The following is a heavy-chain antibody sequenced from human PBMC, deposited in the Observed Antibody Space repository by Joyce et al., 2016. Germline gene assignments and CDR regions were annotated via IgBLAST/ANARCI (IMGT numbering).Heavy chain of an antibody. V-gene: IGHV3-30*18. CDR3: AQVTARDSGGAFDI. Sequence: QEQLVESGGGVVQPGRSLRLSCVASGFTFSRNGVHWVRQAPGKGLEWVAMISYDGYFKGYIDAVKGRFSISRDNSKNTLYLQMNSLRAEDTAVYYCAQVTARDSGGAFDIWGQGTLVTVSS. CDR1: GFTFSRNG. D-gene: IGHD3-10*01. CDR2: ISYDGYFK. J-gene: IGHJ3*02.